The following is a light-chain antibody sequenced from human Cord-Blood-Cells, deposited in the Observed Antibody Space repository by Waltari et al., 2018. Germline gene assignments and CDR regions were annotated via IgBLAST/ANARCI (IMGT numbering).Light chain of an antibody. J-gene: IGLJ3*02. CDR2: RNN. CDR1: SSYARMKW. CDR3: AAWDDSLSGPV. Sequence: VLTQPPSAAGPPGRSVTLSCPCGSSYARMKWVWLYQQLPGTAPELLIYRNNQRPSGVPDRFSGSKSGTSASLAISGLRSEDAADYYCAAWDDSLSGPVFGGGTKLTVL. V-gene: IGLV1-47*01.